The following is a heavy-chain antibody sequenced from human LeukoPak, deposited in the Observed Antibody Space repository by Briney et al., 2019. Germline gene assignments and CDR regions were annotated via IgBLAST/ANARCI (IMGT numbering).Heavy chain of an antibody. CDR3: TSRAVTTNDY. J-gene: IGHJ4*02. D-gene: IGHD4-17*01. V-gene: IGHV3-15*01. CDR1: GFTFSNAW. Sequence: GGSLRLSCAASGFTFSNAWMNWVRQAPGKGLEWVGRIQKKTEGGTTEYAAPVKGRFIISGDDSKNMLYLQMNSLKTDDTAVYYCTSRAVTTNDYWGQGTLVTVSS. CDR2: IQKKTEGGTT.